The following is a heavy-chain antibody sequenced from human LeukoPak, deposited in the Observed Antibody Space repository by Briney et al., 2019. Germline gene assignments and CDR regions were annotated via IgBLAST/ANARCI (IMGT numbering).Heavy chain of an antibody. Sequence: GGSLRLSCAASGFTFSSYDMHWVRQAPGKGLEWVAFIQYDASNKYYADSVKGRFTISRDSSKNTLYLQMNSLRAEDTAVYYCAKDSIRQQLYYFDSWGQGTLVTVSS. CDR2: IQYDASNK. D-gene: IGHD6-13*01. J-gene: IGHJ4*02. V-gene: IGHV3-30*02. CDR3: AKDSIRQQLYYFDS. CDR1: GFTFSSYD.